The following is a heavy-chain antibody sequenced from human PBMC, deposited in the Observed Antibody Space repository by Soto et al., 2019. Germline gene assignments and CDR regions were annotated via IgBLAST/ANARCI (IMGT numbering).Heavy chain of an antibody. Sequence: QITLKESGPTLVKPTQTLTLTCTFSGFSLSTSGVGVGWIRQPPGKALEWLALIYWDDDKRYSPSLKSRLTITKDTSKNQVVLTMTNMDPVDTATYYCAHSGNYDFWSGYYIFDYWGQGTLVTVSS. CDR1: GFSLSTSGVG. V-gene: IGHV2-5*02. D-gene: IGHD3-3*01. CDR3: AHSGNYDFWSGYYIFDY. CDR2: IYWDDDK. J-gene: IGHJ4*02.